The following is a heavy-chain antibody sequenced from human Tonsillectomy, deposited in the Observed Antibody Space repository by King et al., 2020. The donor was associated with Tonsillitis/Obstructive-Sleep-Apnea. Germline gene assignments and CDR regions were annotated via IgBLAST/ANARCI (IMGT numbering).Heavy chain of an antibody. D-gene: IGHD3-3*01. V-gene: IGHV3-23*04. CDR1: GFTFSNYA. CDR3: AKDFKGLVANYYSDY. Sequence: VQLVESGGGLVQPGGSLRLSCAASGFTFSNYAMSWVRQAPGKGLEWVSSISVSGNSTYYADSVKGRFTISRGNSKNTLYLQMNSLRAEDTAIYYCAKDFKGLVANYYSDYWGQGTLVTVSS. CDR2: ISVSGNST. J-gene: IGHJ4*02.